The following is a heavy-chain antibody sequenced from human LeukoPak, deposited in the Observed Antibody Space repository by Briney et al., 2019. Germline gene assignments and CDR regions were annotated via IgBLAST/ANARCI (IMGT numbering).Heavy chain of an antibody. V-gene: IGHV3-66*04. CDR1: GFTFNSYA. Sequence: PGGSLRLSCAASGFTFNSYAMSWVRQAPGKGLEWVSVVYSGGSTYYADSVKGRFTISRDNSKNTLYLQMSSLRAEDTAVYYCARHFGVISKGVYYYYYGLDVWGQGTTVTVSS. J-gene: IGHJ6*02. CDR3: ARHFGVISKGVYYYYYGLDV. CDR2: VYSGGST. D-gene: IGHD3-3*01.